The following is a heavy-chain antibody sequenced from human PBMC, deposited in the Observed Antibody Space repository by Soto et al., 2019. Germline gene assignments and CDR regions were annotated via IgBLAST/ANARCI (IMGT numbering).Heavy chain of an antibody. Sequence: SETLSLTCTVSGGSISSGGGYYWNWIRQHPGKGLEWIGYIYYSGSTYYNPSLKSRLTISLDTSKNQFSLKLSSVTAADTAVYYCARLSDSSSWYLEPYGMDVWGQGTTVTVSS. J-gene: IGHJ6*02. V-gene: IGHV4-31*03. CDR3: ARLSDSSSWYLEPYGMDV. D-gene: IGHD6-13*01. CDR2: IYYSGST. CDR1: GGSISSGGGYY.